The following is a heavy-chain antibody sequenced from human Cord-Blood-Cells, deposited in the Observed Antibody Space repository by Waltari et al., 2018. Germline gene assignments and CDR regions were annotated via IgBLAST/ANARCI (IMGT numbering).Heavy chain of an antibody. Sequence: QLQLQESGPGLVKPSETLSLTCTVSGGPISSSSYYWGWIRQPPGKGLEWIGSSYYSGSTYYNPSLKSRVTISVDTSKNQFSLKLSSVTAADTAVYYCARQVIAAADAFDIWGQGTMVTVSS. D-gene: IGHD6-13*01. CDR1: GGPISSSSYY. J-gene: IGHJ3*02. CDR3: ARQVIAAADAFDI. CDR2: SYYSGST. V-gene: IGHV4-39*01.